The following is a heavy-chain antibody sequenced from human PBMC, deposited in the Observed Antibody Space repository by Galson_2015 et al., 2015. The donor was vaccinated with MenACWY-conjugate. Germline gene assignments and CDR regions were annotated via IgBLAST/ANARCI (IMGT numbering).Heavy chain of an antibody. CDR3: AKAVNYYDSTGPYYFDY. Sequence: SLRLSCAASGFTFSSYAMSWVRQAPGKGLEWVSAISGSGGSTYYADSVKGRFTISRDNSKNTLYLQMNSLRAEDTAVYYCAKAVNYYDSTGPYYFDYWGQGTLVTVSS. V-gene: IGHV3-23*01. CDR2: ISGSGGST. J-gene: IGHJ4*02. CDR1: GFTFSSYA. D-gene: IGHD3-22*01.